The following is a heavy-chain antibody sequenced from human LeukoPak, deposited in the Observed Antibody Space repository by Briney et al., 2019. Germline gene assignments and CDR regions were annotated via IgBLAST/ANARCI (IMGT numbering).Heavy chain of an antibody. D-gene: IGHD2-15*01. Sequence: GRSLRLSCAASAFTLGDYAMHWVRHPPGKGLERVSGISWNSGMIGYADSVKGRFTISRDNTKNFLYLQMNSLRAEDTALYYCAKDRTATPDAFDIWGQGTTVTVSS. V-gene: IGHV3-9*01. CDR3: AKDRTATPDAFDI. CDR2: ISWNSGMI. J-gene: IGHJ3*02. CDR1: AFTLGDYA.